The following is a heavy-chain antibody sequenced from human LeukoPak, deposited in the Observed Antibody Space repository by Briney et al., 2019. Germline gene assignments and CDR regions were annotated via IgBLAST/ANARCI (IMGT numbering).Heavy chain of an antibody. Sequence: ASVKVSCKASGYTFTNYGIHWVRQAPGQGLEWMGWISAYNGNTKYAQNLQGRVAMTTDTSTGTAYMELRSLRSDDTAVYYCARGPLGAAFDSWGQGTLVTVSS. D-gene: IGHD3-16*01. CDR1: GYTFTNYG. CDR3: ARGPLGAAFDS. CDR2: ISAYNGNT. V-gene: IGHV1-18*01. J-gene: IGHJ4*02.